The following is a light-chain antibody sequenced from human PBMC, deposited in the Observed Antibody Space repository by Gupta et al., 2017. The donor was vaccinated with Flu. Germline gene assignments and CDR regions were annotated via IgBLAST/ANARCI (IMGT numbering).Light chain of an antibody. J-gene: IGKJ2*01. CDR1: QYISTY. V-gene: IGKV1-39*01. CDR2: DAS. Sequence: DIQVTQSPSSLSAAVGDRVTITCRASQYISTYLNWYQHKPGKAPNVLIYDASSLPSEVPSRFTGSGSGTDFTLTINSLQPEDSATYYYQQTFNTPHAFGQGTKLEI. CDR3: QQTFNTPHA.